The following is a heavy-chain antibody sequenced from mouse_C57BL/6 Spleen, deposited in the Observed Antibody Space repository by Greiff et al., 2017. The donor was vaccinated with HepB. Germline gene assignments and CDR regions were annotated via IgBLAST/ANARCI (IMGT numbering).Heavy chain of an antibody. CDR2: IDPSDSYT. D-gene: IGHD1-1*01. Sequence: QVQLQQPGAELVRPGTSVKLSCKASGYTFTSYWMHWVKQRPGQGLEWIGVIDPSDSYTNYNQKFKGKATLTVETSSSTAYMQLSSLTSEDSAVYYCARSDYYGSSYPYFDYWGQGTTLTVSS. V-gene: IGHV1-59*01. J-gene: IGHJ2*01. CDR3: ARSDYYGSSYPYFDY. CDR1: GYTFTSYW.